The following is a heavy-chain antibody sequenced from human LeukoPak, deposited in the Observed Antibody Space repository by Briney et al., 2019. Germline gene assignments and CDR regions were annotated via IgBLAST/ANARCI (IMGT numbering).Heavy chain of an antibody. Sequence: GGSLRLSCAASGFTFSSYAMNWVRQAPGKGLEWVAAIDWNGLNTGYAESVKGRFTISRDNAKSSLYLQMNGLRVEDTALYYCARSGIAPTDAWGQGTLVTVSS. CDR2: IDWNGLNT. J-gene: IGHJ5*02. D-gene: IGHD6-13*01. CDR3: ARSGIAPTDA. V-gene: IGHV3-20*04. CDR1: GFTFSSYA.